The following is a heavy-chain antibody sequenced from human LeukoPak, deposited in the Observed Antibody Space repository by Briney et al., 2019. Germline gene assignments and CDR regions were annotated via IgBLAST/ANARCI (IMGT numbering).Heavy chain of an antibody. D-gene: IGHD3-22*01. CDR1: GYTFTNYG. CDR2: ITTYNGNT. Sequence: ASVKVSCKASGYTFTNYGFSWVRQAPGQGLEWMGWITTYNGNTNYAQKFQGRLTMTTGTSTSTAYMDLRSLRSDDTAVYYCARDGVFSISGYYDSSGYGFDIWGQGTMVAVSS. J-gene: IGHJ3*02. V-gene: IGHV1-18*01. CDR3: ARDGVFSISGYYDSSGYGFDI.